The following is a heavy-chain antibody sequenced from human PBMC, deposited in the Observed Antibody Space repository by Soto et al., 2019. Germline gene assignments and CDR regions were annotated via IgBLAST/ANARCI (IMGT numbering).Heavy chain of an antibody. V-gene: IGHV2-5*01. Sequence: QITLKESGPTLVKPTQTLTLTCTFSGFSLTNTGVTVGWIRQPPGKALEGLALMYWHNDKRYNTSPRKRLTIAKDTSKSRVVLTLANVGPVDTATYFCAHSHFESLTGPFASWGRGTLVTVSS. CDR3: AHSHFESLTGPFAS. D-gene: IGHD3-9*01. CDR1: GFSLTNTGVT. CDR2: MYWHNDK. J-gene: IGHJ5*01.